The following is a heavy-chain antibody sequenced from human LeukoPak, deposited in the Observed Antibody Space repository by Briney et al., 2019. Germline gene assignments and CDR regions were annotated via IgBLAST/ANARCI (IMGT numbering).Heavy chain of an antibody. Sequence: PWGSLRLSCAASGFIFSSYSMNWVRQAPGKGLEWVSSISSSSSYIYYADSVKGRFTISRDNAKNSLYLQMNSLRAEDTAVYYCARSTYGYYENSGYYLYYFDSWGQGTLVTVSS. V-gene: IGHV3-21*01. CDR1: GFIFSSYS. CDR3: ARSTYGYYENSGYYLYYFDS. J-gene: IGHJ4*02. D-gene: IGHD3-22*01. CDR2: ISSSSSYI.